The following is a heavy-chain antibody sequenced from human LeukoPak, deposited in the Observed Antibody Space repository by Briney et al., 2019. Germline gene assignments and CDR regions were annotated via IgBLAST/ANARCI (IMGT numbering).Heavy chain of an antibody. CDR2: IYYSGST. Sequence: SETLSLTCTVSGGSISSYYWSWIRQPPGKGLGWIGYIYYSGSTNYNPSLKSRATISVDTSKNQFSLKLSSVTAADTAVYYCARADILTGFGGSWGQGTLVTVSS. CDR3: ARADILTGFGGS. J-gene: IGHJ4*02. CDR1: GGSISSYY. D-gene: IGHD3-9*01. V-gene: IGHV4-59*01.